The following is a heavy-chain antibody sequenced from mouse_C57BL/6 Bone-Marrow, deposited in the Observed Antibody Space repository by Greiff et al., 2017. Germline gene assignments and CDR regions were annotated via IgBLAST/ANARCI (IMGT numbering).Heavy chain of an antibody. Sequence: VQLQQSGAELMKPGASVKLSCKATGYTFTGYWIEWVKQRPGHGLEWIGEILPGSGSTNYNEKFKGKATFTADTSSNTAYMQLSSLTTEDSAIYYWAIPRYDYDGTGYFDYWGQGTTLTVSS. D-gene: IGHD2-4*01. CDR2: ILPGSGST. CDR3: AIPRYDYDGTGYFDY. V-gene: IGHV1-9*01. J-gene: IGHJ2*01. CDR1: GYTFTGYW.